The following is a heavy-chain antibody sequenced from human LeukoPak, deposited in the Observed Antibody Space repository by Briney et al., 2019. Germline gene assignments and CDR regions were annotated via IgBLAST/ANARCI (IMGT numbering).Heavy chain of an antibody. CDR1: GFTFSSYG. CDR3: AKDFPDFY. D-gene: IGHD3-3*01. V-gene: IGHV3-30*02. J-gene: IGHJ4*02. CDR2: IRYDGSNE. Sequence: GGSLRLSCAASGFTFSSYGMHWVRQAPGKGLEWAAFIRYDGSNEYYVDSVKGRFTISRDNSKNTLYLQMNSLRAEDTAVYYCAKDFPDFYWGQGTLVTVSS.